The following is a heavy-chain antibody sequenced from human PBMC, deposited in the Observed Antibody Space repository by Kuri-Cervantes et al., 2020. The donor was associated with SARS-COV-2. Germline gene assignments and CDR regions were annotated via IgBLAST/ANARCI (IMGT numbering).Heavy chain of an antibody. D-gene: IGHD2-2*01. CDR3: AREGGDILVDGMDV. V-gene: IGHV4-39*02. J-gene: IGHJ6*02. Sequence: SETLSLTCTVSGGSISSSSYYLGWIRQPPGKGLEWIGSIYYSGSTYYNPSLKSRVTISVDTSKNQFYLKLSSVTAADTAVYYCAREGGDILVDGMDVWGQGTTVTVSS. CDR1: GGSISSSSYY. CDR2: IYYSGST.